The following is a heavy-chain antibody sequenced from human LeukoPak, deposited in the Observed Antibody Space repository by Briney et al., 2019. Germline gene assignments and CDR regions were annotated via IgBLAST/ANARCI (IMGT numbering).Heavy chain of an antibody. CDR3: ARYQVEDAFDI. J-gene: IGHJ3*02. CDR1: GFTFSSYS. Sequence: PGGSLRLSCAASGFTFSSYSMNWVRQAPGKGLEWVSYISSSSSTIYYADSVKGRFTISRDNAKNSLYLQMNSLRAEDTAVYYCARYQVEDAFDILGQGTMVTVSS. CDR2: ISSSSSTI. V-gene: IGHV3-48*01. D-gene: IGHD1-26*01.